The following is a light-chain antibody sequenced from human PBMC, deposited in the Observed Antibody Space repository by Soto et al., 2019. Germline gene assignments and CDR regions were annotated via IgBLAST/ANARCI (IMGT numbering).Light chain of an antibody. V-gene: IGLV2-14*01. CDR3: CSYTSLSSVV. J-gene: IGLJ2*01. CDR1: SSDVGGYNH. Sequence: QSVLTQAASVSGSPGQSITISCTGTSSDVGGYNHVSWYQHPPGRAPQLILFGVSDRPSGVSHRFSGSKSGNTASLTISGLQAEDEADYYCCSYTSLSSVVFGGGTKVTVL. CDR2: GVS.